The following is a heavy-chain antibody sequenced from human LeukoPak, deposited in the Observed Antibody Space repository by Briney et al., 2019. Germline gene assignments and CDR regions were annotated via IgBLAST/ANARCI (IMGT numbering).Heavy chain of an antibody. V-gene: IGHV3-74*01. D-gene: IGHD2-21*01. CDR3: TFTVVVGMDV. CDR2: INSDGSST. J-gene: IGHJ6*02. Sequence: PGGSLRLSCAASGFTFSSYWMDWVRQAPGKGLVWVSRINSDGSSTSYADSVKGRFTISRDNTKNTLYLQMNSLKTEDTAVYYCTFTVVVGMDVWGQGTTVTVSS. CDR1: GFTFSSYW.